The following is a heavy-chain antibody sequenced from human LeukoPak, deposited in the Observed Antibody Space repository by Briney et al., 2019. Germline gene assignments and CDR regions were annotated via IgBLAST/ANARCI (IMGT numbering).Heavy chain of an antibody. J-gene: IGHJ6*02. CDR1: GGTLSSYT. Sequence: SVKVSCKASGGTLSSYTISWVRQAPGQGLEWMGRIIPILGIANYAQKFQGRVTITADKSTSTAYMELSSLRSEDTAVYYCARDEQQLDLYYYGMDAWGQGTTVTVSS. V-gene: IGHV1-69*04. CDR2: IIPILGIA. D-gene: IGHD6-13*01. CDR3: ARDEQQLDLYYYGMDA.